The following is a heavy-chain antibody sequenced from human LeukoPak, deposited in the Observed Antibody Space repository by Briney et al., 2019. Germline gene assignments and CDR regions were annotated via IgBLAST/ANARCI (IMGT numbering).Heavy chain of an antibody. J-gene: IGHJ6*02. V-gene: IGHV3-7*01. CDR1: GFTFSSYW. Sequence: PGGSLRLSCAASGFTFSSYWMSWVRQAPGKGLEWVANINQDRNKKYYVDSVKGRFTISRDNAKNSLYLQMNSLSAEDTAVYYCARGKYSYGARRYYYGMDVWGQGTTVTVSS. CDR3: ARGKYSYGARRYYYGMDV. D-gene: IGHD5-18*01. CDR2: INQDRNKK.